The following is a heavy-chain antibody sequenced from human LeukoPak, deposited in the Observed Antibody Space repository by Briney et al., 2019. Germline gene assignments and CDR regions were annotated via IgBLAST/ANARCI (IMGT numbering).Heavy chain of an antibody. J-gene: IGHJ3*02. CDR1: GFTFSSYS. V-gene: IGHV3-21*01. Sequence: PGGPLSLSCAASGFTFSSYSMNWVRQAPGKGLEWVSSIISSSSYIYYADSVKGRFTISRDNSKNSLYLQMNSLRAEDTAVYYCARVVAVAGRDFDIWGQGTMVTVSS. D-gene: IGHD6-19*01. CDR2: IISSSSYI. CDR3: ARVVAVAGRDFDI.